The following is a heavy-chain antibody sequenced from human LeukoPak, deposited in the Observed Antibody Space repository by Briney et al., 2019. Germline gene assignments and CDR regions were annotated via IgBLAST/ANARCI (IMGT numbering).Heavy chain of an antibody. CDR2: VSGSGANT. J-gene: IGHJ4*02. CDR3: ASPGYYDG. CDR1: GFTFSSYW. V-gene: IGHV3-21*01. D-gene: IGHD3-22*01. Sequence: GGSLRLSCAASGFTFSSYWMHWVRQAPGKGLEWLSSVSGSGANTYYADSVKGRFTISRDNAKNSLYLQMNSLRAEDTAVYYCASPGYYDGWGQGTLVTVSS.